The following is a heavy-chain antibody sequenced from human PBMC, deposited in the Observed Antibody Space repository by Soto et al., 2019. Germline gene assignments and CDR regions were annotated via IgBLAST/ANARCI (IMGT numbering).Heavy chain of an antibody. CDR1: GDSISNYF. J-gene: IGHJ4*02. CDR3: ARGSQASDY. V-gene: IGHV4-59*01. CDR2: LSYSGIT. Sequence: SETLSLTCTVSGDSISNYFWSWIRQPPGKGLEWIGYLSYSGITKSNPSLKGRVTIAEDRSKNQFSLKLTSVTAADTAVYYCARGSQASDYWGQGTRVTVAS.